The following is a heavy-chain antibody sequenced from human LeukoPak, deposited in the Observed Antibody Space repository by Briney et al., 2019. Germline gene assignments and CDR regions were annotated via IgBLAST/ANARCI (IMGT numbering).Heavy chain of an antibody. D-gene: IGHD3-10*01. CDR2: INPNSGGT. CDR1: GYTFTGYY. CDR3: ARGGRYYYGSGSYYNQYVDY. V-gene: IGHV1-2*06. Sequence: GASVKVSCKASGYTFTGYYMHWVRQAPGQGLEWMGRINPNSGGTNYAQKFQGRVTMTRDTSISTAYMELSRLRSDDTAVYYCARGGRYYYGSGSYYNQYVDYWGQGTLVTVSS. J-gene: IGHJ4*02.